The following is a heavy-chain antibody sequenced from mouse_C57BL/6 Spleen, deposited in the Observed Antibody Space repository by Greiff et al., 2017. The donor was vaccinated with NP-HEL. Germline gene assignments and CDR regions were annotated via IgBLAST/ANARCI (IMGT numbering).Heavy chain of an antibody. Sequence: EVKLVESGGGLVKPGGSLKLSCAASGFTFSDYGMHWVRQAPEKGLEWVAYISSGSSTIYYADTVKGRFTISRDNAKNNLFLQMTSLRSEDTSMYYCARVYITTVAPFAYWGQGTLVTVSA. CDR2: ISSGSSTI. V-gene: IGHV5-17*01. CDR3: ARVYITTVAPFAY. CDR1: GFTFSDYG. J-gene: IGHJ3*01. D-gene: IGHD1-1*01.